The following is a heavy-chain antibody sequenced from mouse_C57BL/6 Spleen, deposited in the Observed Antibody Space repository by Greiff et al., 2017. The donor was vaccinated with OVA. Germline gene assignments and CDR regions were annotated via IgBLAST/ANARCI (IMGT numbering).Heavy chain of an antibody. Sequence: QVQLKQPGAELVRPGSSVKLSCKASGYTFTSYWMHWVKQRPIQGLEWIGNIDPSDSETHYNQKFRDKATLTVDKSSSTAYMQLSSLTSEDSAVYYCARSEDSYAMDYWGQGTSVTVSS. V-gene: IGHV1-52*01. J-gene: IGHJ4*01. CDR2: IDPSDSET. CDR1: GYTFTSYW. CDR3: ARSEDSYAMDY.